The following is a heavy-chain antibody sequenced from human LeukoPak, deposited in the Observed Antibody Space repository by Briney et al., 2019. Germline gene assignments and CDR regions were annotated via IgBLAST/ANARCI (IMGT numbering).Heavy chain of an antibody. J-gene: IGHJ4*01. V-gene: IGHV5-51*01. Sequence: GESLQFPCKGSGYSFTNYWIGWVRQMPGKGLEWMGIIFPGDSDTRYSPSLQGQVTISADKSMSTAYLQWSSLKASDTAMYYCAGRNGGSYFDFWGQGTLLTVSS. CDR1: GYSFTNYW. CDR3: AGRNGGSYFDF. CDR2: IFPGDSDT. D-gene: IGHD1-26*01.